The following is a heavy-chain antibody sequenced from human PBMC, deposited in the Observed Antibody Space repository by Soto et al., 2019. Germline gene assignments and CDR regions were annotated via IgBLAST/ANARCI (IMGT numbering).Heavy chain of an antibody. CDR2: ISGSGGST. D-gene: IGHD4-17*01. CDR1: GFTFSSYA. J-gene: IGHJ4*02. Sequence: PGGSLRLSCAASGFTFSSYAMSWVRQAPGKGLEWVSAISGSGGSTYYADSVKGRFTISRDNSKNTLYLQMNSLRAEDTAVYYCAKRCGDYSLQPHFDYWAQGTLVTVSS. CDR3: AKRCGDYSLQPHFDY. V-gene: IGHV3-23*01.